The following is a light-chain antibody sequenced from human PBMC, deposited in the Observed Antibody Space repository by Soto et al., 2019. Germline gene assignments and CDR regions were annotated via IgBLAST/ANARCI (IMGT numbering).Light chain of an antibody. CDR3: NSYTSSRTLV. Sequence: QSALTQPASVSGSPGQSITISCTGTSSVVGGYNFVSWYQQHPGKAPKLMIYEVSNRPSGVSNRFSGSKSGNTASLTISGLQAEDEADYYCNSYTSSRTLVFGGGTKLTVL. J-gene: IGLJ3*02. CDR2: EVS. CDR1: SSVVGGYNF. V-gene: IGLV2-14*01.